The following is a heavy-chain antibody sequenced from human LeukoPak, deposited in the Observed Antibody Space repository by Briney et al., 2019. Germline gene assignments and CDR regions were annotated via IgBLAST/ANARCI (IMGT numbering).Heavy chain of an antibody. CDR3: ATGPFVLGMEVARGGPLSADFDY. V-gene: IGHV3-23*01. CDR2: ISGSGGST. J-gene: IGHJ4*02. CDR1: GFTFSSYA. Sequence: GGSLGLSCAASGFTFSSYAMSWVRQAPGKGLEWVSAISGSGGSTYYADSVKGRFTISRDNSKNTLYLQMNSLRAEDTAVYYCATGPFVLGMEVARGGPLSADFDYWGQGTLVTVSS. D-gene: IGHD1-14*01.